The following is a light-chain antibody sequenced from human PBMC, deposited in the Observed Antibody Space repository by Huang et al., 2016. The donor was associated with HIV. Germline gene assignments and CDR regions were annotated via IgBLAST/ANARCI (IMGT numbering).Light chain of an antibody. CDR3: QQYNNWPRT. J-gene: IGKJ2*01. CDR1: QSVSSN. CDR2: GAS. V-gene: IGKV3-15*01. Sequence: EIVMTQSPATLSVSPGERATRSCRASQSVSSNLAWYQQKPGQAPRHLIYGASTRATGIPARFSGSGSGTEFTLTISSLQSEDFAVYYCQQYNNWPRTFGQGTKLEIK.